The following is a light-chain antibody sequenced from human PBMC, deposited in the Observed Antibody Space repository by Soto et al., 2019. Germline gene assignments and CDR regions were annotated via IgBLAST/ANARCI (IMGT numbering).Light chain of an antibody. V-gene: IGKV1-5*01. CDR3: QQYNSYSYT. J-gene: IGKJ2*01. CDR1: QSISSW. Sequence: DIQMTQSPSTLSASVGARVTITCRASQSISSWLAWYQQQPGKAPKLLIYDASSLESGVPSRFSGSGSGTEFTLTISSLQPDDFATYYCQQYNSYSYTFGQGTKVDIK. CDR2: DAS.